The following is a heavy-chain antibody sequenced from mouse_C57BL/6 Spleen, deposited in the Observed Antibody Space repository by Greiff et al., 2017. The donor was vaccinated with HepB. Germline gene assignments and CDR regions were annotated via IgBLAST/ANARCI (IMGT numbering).Heavy chain of an antibody. CDR1: GYTFTDYY. J-gene: IGHJ3*01. Sequence: EVQLQQSGPELVKPGASVKISCKASGYTFTDYYMNWVKQSHGKSLEWIGDINPNNGGTSYNQKFKGKATLTVDTSSSTAYMELRSLTSEDSAVYYCAQGITTVVAAYWGQGTLVTVSA. CDR3: AQGITTVVAAY. V-gene: IGHV1-26*01. CDR2: INPNNGGT. D-gene: IGHD1-1*01.